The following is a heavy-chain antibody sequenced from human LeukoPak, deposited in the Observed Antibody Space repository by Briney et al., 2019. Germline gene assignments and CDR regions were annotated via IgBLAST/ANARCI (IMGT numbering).Heavy chain of an antibody. CDR3: ASPQSYYDSSGYWEFDY. CDR1: GFTFSSYA. J-gene: IGHJ4*02. D-gene: IGHD3-22*01. CDR2: ISYDGSNK. V-gene: IGHV3-30-3*01. Sequence: RSLRLSCAASGFTFSSYAMHWVRQAPGKGLEWVAVISYDGSNKYYADSVKGRFTISRDNSKNTLYLQMNSLRAEDTAVYYRASPQSYYDSSGYWEFDYWGQGTLVTVSS.